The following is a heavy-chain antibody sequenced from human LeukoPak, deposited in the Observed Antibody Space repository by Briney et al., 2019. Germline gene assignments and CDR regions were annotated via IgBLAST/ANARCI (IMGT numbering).Heavy chain of an antibody. D-gene: IGHD5-18*01. CDR1: GGSISSYY. Sequence: SETLSLTCAVSGGSISSYYWSWIRKPPGKGLVWIGYIYSSGSTDYNPSLKSRVTISLDTSNHQFSLQLTSVSAADTAVYYCARHVGIHLWSLYFDYWGQGSLVTVPS. CDR3: ARHVGIHLWSLYFDY. V-gene: IGHV4-59*08. CDR2: IYSSGST. J-gene: IGHJ4*02.